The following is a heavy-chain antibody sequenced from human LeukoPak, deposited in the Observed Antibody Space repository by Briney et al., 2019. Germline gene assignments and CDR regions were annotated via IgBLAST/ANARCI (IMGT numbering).Heavy chain of an antibody. J-gene: IGHJ6*03. D-gene: IGHD6-19*01. CDR3: AIFTSGWYQYYYYYYMDV. CDR2: TMEDGTEG. CDR1: GSTLSSYC. V-gene: IGHV3-7*02. Sequence: GGSLRPSCAASGSTLSSYCISWVRQAPRKGPEWVATTMEDGTEGYDVDSVKGRFSISRDNAKNSLYLQMNSLRAEDTAVYYCAIFTSGWYQYYYYYYMDVWGKGTTVTVSS.